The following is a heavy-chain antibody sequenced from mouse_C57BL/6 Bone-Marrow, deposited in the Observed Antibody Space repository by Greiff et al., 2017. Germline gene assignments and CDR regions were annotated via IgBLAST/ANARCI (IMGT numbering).Heavy chain of an antibody. CDR1: GFSLTSYG. Sequence: QVQLKESGPGLVQPSQSLSITCTVSGFSLTSYGVHWVRQSPGTGLEWLGVIWSGGSTDYNAAFISRLSISKDNSKSQVFFKMNSLQADDTAIYYCARSRLLGAFAYWGQGTLVTVSA. V-gene: IGHV2-2*01. J-gene: IGHJ3*01. D-gene: IGHD2-10*01. CDR2: IWSGGST. CDR3: ARSRLLGAFAY.